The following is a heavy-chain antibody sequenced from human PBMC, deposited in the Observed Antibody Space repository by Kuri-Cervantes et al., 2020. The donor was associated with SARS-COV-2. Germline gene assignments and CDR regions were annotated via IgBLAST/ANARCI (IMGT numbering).Heavy chain of an antibody. CDR2: ISYDGKNK. D-gene: IGHD6-13*01. Sequence: GESLKISCAASGFNFSRTDMHWVRQAPGKGLEWVAFISYDGKNKKCIASGKGRFTISRDNAKNSLYLQMNSLRAEDTAVYYCARDFLLLAAQDYWGQGTLVTVSS. V-gene: IGHV3-30*03. CDR3: ARDFLLLAAQDY. J-gene: IGHJ4*02. CDR1: GFNFSRTD.